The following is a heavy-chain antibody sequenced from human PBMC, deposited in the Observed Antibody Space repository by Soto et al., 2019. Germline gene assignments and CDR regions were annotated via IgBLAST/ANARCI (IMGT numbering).Heavy chain of an antibody. CDR3: ATHPPYGPLDH. CDR2: IYYSENT. CDR1: GGSMSSGDYY. J-gene: IGHJ4*02. V-gene: IGHV4-39*01. Sequence: SXTLSLTCTVSGGSMSSGDYYWNWIRQHPGKGLEWIGNIYYSENTYYNPSLKSRVTISVDTSKNQFSLRLTSVTAADTAVYYCATHPPYGPLDHWGQGTLVTVSS. D-gene: IGHD4-17*01.